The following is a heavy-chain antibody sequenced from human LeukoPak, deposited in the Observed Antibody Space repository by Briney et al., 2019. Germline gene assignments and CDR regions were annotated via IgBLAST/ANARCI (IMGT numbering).Heavy chain of an antibody. Sequence: PGGSLRLSCAASGFTFSSYGMHWVRLAPGKGLEWVAVISYDGSNKYYADSVKGRFSISRDNSKNTLYLQMNSLRAEDTAVYYCAKPGIAAAGTKGVWFDPWGQGTLVTVSS. D-gene: IGHD6-13*01. V-gene: IGHV3-30*18. CDR2: ISYDGSNK. CDR1: GFTFSSYG. CDR3: AKPGIAAAGTKGVWFDP. J-gene: IGHJ5*02.